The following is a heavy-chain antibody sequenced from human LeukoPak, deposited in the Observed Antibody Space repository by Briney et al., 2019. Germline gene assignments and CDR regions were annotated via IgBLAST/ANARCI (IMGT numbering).Heavy chain of an antibody. D-gene: IGHD3-22*01. V-gene: IGHV4-59*08. J-gene: IGHJ3*02. Sequence: SETLSLTCTVSGGSISSYYWSWIRQPPGKGLEWIGYIYYSGSTNYNPSLKSRVTIPVDTSKNQFSLKLSSVTAADTAVYYCARHHADYYDSSGYRPDDAFDIWGQGTMVTVSS. CDR2: IYYSGST. CDR1: GGSISSYY. CDR3: ARHHADYYDSSGYRPDDAFDI.